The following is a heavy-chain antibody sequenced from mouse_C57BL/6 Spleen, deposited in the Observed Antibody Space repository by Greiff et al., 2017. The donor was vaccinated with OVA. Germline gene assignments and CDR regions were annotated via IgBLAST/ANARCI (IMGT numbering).Heavy chain of an antibody. V-gene: IGHV2-4*01. Sequence: QVQLQQSGPGLVQPSQSLSITCTVSGFSLTSYGVHWVRQPPGKGLEWLGVIWSGGSTDYNAAFISRLSISKDNSKSQVFFKRNSLQADDTAIYYCAKISTGKYFDVWGTGTTVTVSS. D-gene: IGHD4-1*02. CDR1: GFSLTSYG. J-gene: IGHJ1*03. CDR3: AKISTGKYFDV. CDR2: IWSGGST.